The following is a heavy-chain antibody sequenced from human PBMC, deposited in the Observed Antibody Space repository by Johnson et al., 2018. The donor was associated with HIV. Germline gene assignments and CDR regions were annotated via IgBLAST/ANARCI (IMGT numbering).Heavy chain of an antibody. CDR1: GFTFSSYW. Sequence: VQLVESGGGVVQPGRSLRLSCAASGFTFSSYWMDWVRQAPGKGLVWVSRINGDGSSTTYADSVKGRFTTSRDNAKNTLYLQMNSLRAEDTALYYCARDFVSFGECTAFDVWGQGTMVTVSS. V-gene: IGHV3-74*01. J-gene: IGHJ3*01. D-gene: IGHD3-10*01. CDR3: ARDFVSFGECTAFDV. CDR2: INGDGSST.